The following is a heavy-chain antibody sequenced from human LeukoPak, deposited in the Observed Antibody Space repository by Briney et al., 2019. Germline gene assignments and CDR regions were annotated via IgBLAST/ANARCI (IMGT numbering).Heavy chain of an antibody. D-gene: IGHD3-10*01. Sequence: GRSLRLSCAASGFTVSSNYMSWVRHAPGKGLEWVSVIYSGGSTYYADSVKGRFTISRDNSKNTLYLQMNSLRAEDTAVYYCARGLSLTFGEVPFDYWGQGILVPVSS. V-gene: IGHV3-66*01. J-gene: IGHJ4*02. CDR1: GFTVSSNY. CDR2: IYSGGST. CDR3: ARGLSLTFGEVPFDY.